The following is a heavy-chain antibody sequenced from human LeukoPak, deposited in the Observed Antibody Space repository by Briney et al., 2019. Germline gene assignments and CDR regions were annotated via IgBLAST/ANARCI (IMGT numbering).Heavy chain of an antibody. V-gene: IGHV4-34*01. D-gene: IGHD5-18*01. CDR2: INHSGST. CDR1: GGSFSGYY. Sequence: SETLSLTCAVYGGSFSGYYWSWLRQPPGKGLEWIGEINHSGSTNYNPSLKSRVTISVDTSKNQFSLKLSSVTAADTAVYYCARGRRPGYSYGFSASPYFDYWGQGTLVTVSS. CDR3: ARGRRPGYSYGFSASPYFDY. J-gene: IGHJ4*02.